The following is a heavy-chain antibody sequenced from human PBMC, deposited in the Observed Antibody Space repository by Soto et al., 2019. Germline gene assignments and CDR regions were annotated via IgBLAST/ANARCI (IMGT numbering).Heavy chain of an antibody. V-gene: IGHV4-30-4*01. CDR3: ARLGYSGYPLWLDY. Sequence: SETLSLTCTVSGGSISGDYYWNWIRQAPGKGLEWIGYVYHTGSTYHNPSLKSRVTISVDTSKNQFSLKLSSVTAADTAVYYCARLGYSGYPLWLDYWGQGTLVTVSS. J-gene: IGHJ4*02. D-gene: IGHD5-12*01. CDR1: GGSISGDYY. CDR2: VYHTGST.